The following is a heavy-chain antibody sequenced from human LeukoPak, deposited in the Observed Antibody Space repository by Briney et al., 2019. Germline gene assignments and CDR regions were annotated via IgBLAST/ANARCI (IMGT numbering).Heavy chain of an antibody. D-gene: IGHD3-22*01. CDR1: GHSFTSYW. J-gene: IGHJ5*02. Sequence: GESLKISCKGSGHSFTSYWIGWVRQMPGKGLEWMGIIYPGDSDTRYSPSFQGQVTISADKSISTAYLQWSSLKASDTAMYYCARSGTYYYDSSGLSWFDPWGQGTLVTVSS. V-gene: IGHV5-51*01. CDR2: IYPGDSDT. CDR3: ARSGTYYYDSSGLSWFDP.